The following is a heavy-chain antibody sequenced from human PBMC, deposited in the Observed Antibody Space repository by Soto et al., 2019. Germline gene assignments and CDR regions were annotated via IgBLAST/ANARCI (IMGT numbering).Heavy chain of an antibody. J-gene: IGHJ5*02. V-gene: IGHV3-23*01. CDR1: GGTLSSDA. Sequence: GGSLRLSCAASGGTLSSDAMSGGRQAPGKGLEWVSAISGSGGSTYYADSVKGRFTISRDNSKNTLYLQMNSLRAEDTAVYYCAKDKYYYDSSGYPYSWFVPWGQGT. CDR2: ISGSGGST. CDR3: AKDKYYYDSSGYPYSWFVP. D-gene: IGHD3-22*01.